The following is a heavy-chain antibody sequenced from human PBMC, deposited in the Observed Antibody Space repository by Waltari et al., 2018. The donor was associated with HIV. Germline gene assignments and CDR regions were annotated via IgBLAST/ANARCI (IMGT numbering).Heavy chain of an antibody. CDR1: GGSFSTYY. CDR2: IYYNGGT. D-gene: IGHD3-10*01. CDR3: ARDFYGSGIGLSRGRRYFDP. J-gene: IGHJ5*02. V-gene: IGHV4-59*01. Sequence: QVQLQESGPGLVKPSETLYLNCTVSGGSFSTYYWPWIRQPPGKGLEWMGYIYYNGGTKYNPSLKNRVTMTIDTSKTQFSLELSSVTTADTAIYYCARDFYGSGIGLSRGRRYFDPWGQGALVTVSS.